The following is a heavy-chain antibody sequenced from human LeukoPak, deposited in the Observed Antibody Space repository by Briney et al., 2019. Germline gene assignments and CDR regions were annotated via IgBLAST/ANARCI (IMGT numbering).Heavy chain of an antibody. Sequence: SETLSLTCTVSGGSISRYYWSWIRRPPGKGLEWIGYIDDSGNTNYNPSLKSQVTISVDKSKNQFSLKLSFVTAADTAMYYCARSDYHNSGSHTVFDAFDIWGQGTRVTASS. CDR2: IDDSGNT. V-gene: IGHV4-59*01. CDR1: GGSISRYY. CDR3: ARSDYHNSGSHTVFDAFDI. J-gene: IGHJ3*02. D-gene: IGHD3-10*01.